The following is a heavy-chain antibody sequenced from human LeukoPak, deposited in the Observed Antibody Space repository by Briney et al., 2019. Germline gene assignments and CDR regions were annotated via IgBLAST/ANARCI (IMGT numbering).Heavy chain of an antibody. D-gene: IGHD3-10*01. CDR1: GASFTNYY. Sequence: SETLSLTCTVSGASFTNYYWSWLRQPPGQGLEWIGFSSYNGNTNYNPSLKSRVTISVDTSKNHFSLKLSSVTAADTAVYYCAGGGDMVRGVAFDYWGQGTLVTVSS. J-gene: IGHJ4*02. CDR2: SSYNGNT. V-gene: IGHV4-59*08. CDR3: AGGGDMVRGVAFDY.